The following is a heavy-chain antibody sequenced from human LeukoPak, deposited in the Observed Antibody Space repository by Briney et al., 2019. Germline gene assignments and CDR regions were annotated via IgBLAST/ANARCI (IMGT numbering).Heavy chain of an antibody. CDR1: GYSFTSYW. CDR3: ARLSDYGDHVGAFDI. CDR2: IYPGDSDT. V-gene: IGHV5-51*01. D-gene: IGHD4-17*01. J-gene: IGHJ3*02. Sequence: GESLKISCKGSGYSFTSYWIGWVRQMPGKGLEWMVIIYPGDSDTRYSPSFQGQVTISADKSISTAYLQWSSLKASDTAMYYCARLSDYGDHVGAFDIWGQGTMVTVSS.